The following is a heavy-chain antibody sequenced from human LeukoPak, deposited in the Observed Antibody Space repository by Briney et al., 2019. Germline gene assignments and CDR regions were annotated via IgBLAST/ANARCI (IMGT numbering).Heavy chain of an antibody. CDR1: GFTFSSYG. CDR2: IRYDGSNK. J-gene: IGHJ3*02. D-gene: IGHD3-22*01. Sequence: GGSLRLSCAASGFTFSSYGMHWVRQAPGKGLEWVAFIRYDGSNKYYADSVKGRFTISRDNSKNTLYLQMNSLRAEDTAVYYCAKDREPIVVVITATFDIWGQGTMVTVSS. V-gene: IGHV3-30*02. CDR3: AKDREPIVVVITATFDI.